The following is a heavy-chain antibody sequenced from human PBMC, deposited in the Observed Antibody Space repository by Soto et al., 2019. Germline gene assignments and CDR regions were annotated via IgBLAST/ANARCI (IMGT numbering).Heavy chain of an antibody. D-gene: IGHD3-22*01. CDR1: GGAFSRYA. V-gene: IGHV1-69*01. J-gene: IGHJ4*02. Sequence: QVQLVQSGAEVKKPGSSVKVSCKASGGAFSRYAISWVRQAPGHGLEWMGGIIPIFGKAKYAQKFQGRVTISADEYTSTGYMELRSLISEDTAVYYCARDGTLYDTSGYYYLYWGQGTLVTVSS. CDR2: IIPIFGKA. CDR3: ARDGTLYDTSGYYYLY.